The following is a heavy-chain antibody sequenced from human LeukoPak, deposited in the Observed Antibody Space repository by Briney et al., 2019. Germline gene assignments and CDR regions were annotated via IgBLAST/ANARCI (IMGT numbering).Heavy chain of an antibody. Sequence: SETLSLTCAVYGGSFSGYYWSWIRQSPGKGLEWIGEIKHSGSTNYNPSLKSRVTISVDTSKNQFSLKLSSVTAADTAVYYCARGYSGYDRRGKNYYYYYMDVWGKGTTVTVSS. CDR3: ARGYSGYDRRGKNYYYYYMDV. V-gene: IGHV4-34*01. CDR1: GGSFSGYY. CDR2: IKHSGST. D-gene: IGHD5-12*01. J-gene: IGHJ6*03.